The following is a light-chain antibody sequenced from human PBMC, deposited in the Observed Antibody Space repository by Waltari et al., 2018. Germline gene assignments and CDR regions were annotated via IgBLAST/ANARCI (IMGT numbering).Light chain of an antibody. CDR2: SNS. CDR1: SSNIGAGYD. Sequence: QSVLTQPPSVSGAPGQRVTIPCPGSSSNIGAGYDVHWYQQLPNTAPKLLIYSNSNRPSGVPDRFSASKSGTSASLAITGLQAEDEADYYCQSYDRSLSGVTFGGGTKLTVL. V-gene: IGLV1-40*01. CDR3: QSYDRSLSGVT. J-gene: IGLJ2*01.